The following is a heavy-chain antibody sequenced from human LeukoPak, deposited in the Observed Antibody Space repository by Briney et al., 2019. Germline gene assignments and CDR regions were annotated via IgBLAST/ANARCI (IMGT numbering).Heavy chain of an antibody. J-gene: IGHJ6*03. CDR2: ISGSGGST. V-gene: IGHV3-23*01. CDR1: GFTFSSYA. CDR3: AKRAVRYCSSTSCHDYYYYYMDV. D-gene: IGHD2-2*01. Sequence: PGGSLRLSCAASGFTFSSYAMSWVRQAPGKGLEWVSAISGSGGSTYYADSVKGRFTTSRDNSKNTLYLQMNSLRAEDTAVYYCAKRAVRYCSSTSCHDYYYYYMDVWGKGTTVTVSS.